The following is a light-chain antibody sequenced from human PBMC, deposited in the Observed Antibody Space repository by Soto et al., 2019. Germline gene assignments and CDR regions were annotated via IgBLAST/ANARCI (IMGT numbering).Light chain of an antibody. Sequence: QSALTQPRSVSGSPGQSVTISCTGTTNDVGNYNYVSWYQQHPSKAPKLMIYDVTKRPSGVPDRFSGSKSGNTASLTISGLQAEDEAEYYCGTWDNSLSAVFGGGTLLTVL. J-gene: IGLJ2*01. V-gene: IGLV2-11*01. CDR1: TNDVGNYNY. CDR2: DVT. CDR3: GTWDNSLSAV.